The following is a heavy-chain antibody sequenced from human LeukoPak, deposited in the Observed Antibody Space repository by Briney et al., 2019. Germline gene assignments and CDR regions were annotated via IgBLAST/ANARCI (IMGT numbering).Heavy chain of an antibody. J-gene: IGHJ6*02. CDR2: ISGGGGNT. CDR3: ASTGYGSPNYYYYGMDV. V-gene: IGHV3-23*01. CDR1: KFAFSSYA. D-gene: IGHD3-9*01. Sequence: GGSLRLSCAASKFAFSSYAMSWVRQAPGKGLEWVSAISGGGGNTYYADSVKGRFTISRDNSKNTLYLQMNSLRAEDTAVYYCASTGYGSPNYYYYGMDVWGQGTTVTVSS.